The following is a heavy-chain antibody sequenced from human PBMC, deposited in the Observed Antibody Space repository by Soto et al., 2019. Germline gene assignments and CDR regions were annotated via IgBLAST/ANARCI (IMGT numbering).Heavy chain of an antibody. V-gene: IGHV1-3*01. CDR3: ARGNSGAFDI. CDR1: GYTLTTYS. CDR2: MNPLNGDT. D-gene: IGHD6-19*01. Sequence: QVQLVQSGAEVKKPGASVKVSCKASGYTLTTYSMHWVRQAPGQRLEWMGWMNPLNGDTKYSQRFQGRLTIIRDTSACTAYMVLSSLRSEDTAIYYCARGNSGAFDIWGQGTMVTVSS. J-gene: IGHJ3*02.